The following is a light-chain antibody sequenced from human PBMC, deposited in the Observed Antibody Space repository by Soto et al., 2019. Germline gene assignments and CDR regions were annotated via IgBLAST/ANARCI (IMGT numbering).Light chain of an antibody. CDR3: QQGDNFPLT. V-gene: IGKV1-12*01. CDR2: AAS. CDR1: QGINGT. Sequence: DIQMTQSPPSVSASVGDSVTVTCRASQGINGTLAWYQQTAGKATKLLIYAASTVQTGVPSRLSGSGSGTEFTLSISSLQPEYFATYYCQQGDNFPLTFGQGTRVDIK. J-gene: IGKJ2*01.